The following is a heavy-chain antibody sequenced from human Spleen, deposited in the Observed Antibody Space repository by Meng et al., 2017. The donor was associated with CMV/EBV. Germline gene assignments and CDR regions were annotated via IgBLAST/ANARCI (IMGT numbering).Heavy chain of an antibody. D-gene: IGHD2-2*01. V-gene: IGHV4-34*01. CDR2: INHSGST. CDR1: GGSFSGYY. J-gene: IGHJ5*02. Sequence: GSLRLSCAVYGGSFSGYYWSWIRQPPGKGLEWIGEINHSGSTNYNPSLKSRVTISVDTSKNQFSLKLSSVTAADTAVYYCARVKYCSSTSCYLLRFDPWGQGTLVTVSS. CDR3: ARVKYCSSTSCYLLRFDP.